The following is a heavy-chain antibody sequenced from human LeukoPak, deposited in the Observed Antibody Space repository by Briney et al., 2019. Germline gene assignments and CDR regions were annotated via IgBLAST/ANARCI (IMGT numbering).Heavy chain of an antibody. Sequence: PSETLSLTCTVSGGSISSSSYSWGWIRQPPGKGLEWIGSIYYSGSTYYNPSLKSRVTISVDTSKNQFSLKLSSVTAADTAVYYCARQGSGYYPSPTHNWFDPWGQGTLVTVSS. J-gene: IGHJ5*02. CDR1: GGSISSSSYS. CDR2: IYYSGST. CDR3: ARQGSGYYPSPTHNWFDP. V-gene: IGHV4-39*01. D-gene: IGHD3-3*01.